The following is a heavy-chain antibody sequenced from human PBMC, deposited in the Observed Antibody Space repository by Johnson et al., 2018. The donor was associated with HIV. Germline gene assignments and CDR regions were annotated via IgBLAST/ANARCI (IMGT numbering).Heavy chain of an antibody. Sequence: HVQLVESGGGVVQPGRSLRLSCVASGFMFSSFGIHWVRQAPGKGLEWVAVISYDGSNKYYADSVKGRFTISRDDSKNTLYLEMSSLRTEDTALYYCAKDRNWGRLFDVFDVWGQGTMVTVSS. J-gene: IGHJ3*01. CDR3: AKDRNWGRLFDVFDV. CDR2: ISYDGSNK. D-gene: IGHD7-27*01. V-gene: IGHV3-30*18. CDR1: GFMFSSFG.